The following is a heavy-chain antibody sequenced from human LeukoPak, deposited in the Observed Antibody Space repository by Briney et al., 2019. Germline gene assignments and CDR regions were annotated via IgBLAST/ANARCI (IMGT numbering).Heavy chain of an antibody. Sequence: GGSLRLSCAASGFTFSSYSMNWVRQAPGKGLEWVSSISTSSSYINYADSVKGRFTISRDNAKKSLYLQMNSLRAEDTAVYYCAKKRLWFGELVDYWGQGTLVTVSS. J-gene: IGHJ4*02. CDR2: ISTSSSYI. V-gene: IGHV3-21*01. D-gene: IGHD3-10*01. CDR3: AKKRLWFGELVDY. CDR1: GFTFSSYS.